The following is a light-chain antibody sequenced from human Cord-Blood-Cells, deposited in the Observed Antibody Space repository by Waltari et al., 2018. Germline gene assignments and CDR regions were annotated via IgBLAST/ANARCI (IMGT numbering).Light chain of an antibody. Sequence: EIVLTQSPATLSLSPGERAPPPCRASQSVSSYLAWYQQKPGQAPRLLNYDASNRATGIPARFSGSGSGTDFTLTISSLEPEDFAVYYCQQRSNWPPITFGQGTRLEIK. CDR3: QQRSNWPPIT. J-gene: IGKJ5*01. CDR1: QSVSSY. CDR2: DAS. V-gene: IGKV3-11*01.